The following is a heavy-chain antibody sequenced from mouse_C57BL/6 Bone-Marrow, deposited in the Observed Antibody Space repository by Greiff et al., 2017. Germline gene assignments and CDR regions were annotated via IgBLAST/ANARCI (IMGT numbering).Heavy chain of an antibody. Sequence: QVQLQQSGAELVRPGTSVKVSCKASGYAFTNYLIEWVKQRPGQGLEWIGVINPGSGGTNYNEKFKGKATLTADKSSSTAYMQLSSLTSEDSAVYFCARAHYGSFADWGQGTLVTVSA. V-gene: IGHV1-54*01. CDR3: ARAHYGSFAD. D-gene: IGHD1-1*01. CDR2: INPGSGGT. CDR1: GYAFTNYL. J-gene: IGHJ3*01.